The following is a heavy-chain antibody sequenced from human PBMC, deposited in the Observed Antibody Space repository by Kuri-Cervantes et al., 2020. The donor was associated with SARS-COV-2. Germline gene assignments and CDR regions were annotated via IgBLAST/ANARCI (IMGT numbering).Heavy chain of an antibody. J-gene: IGHJ6*02. CDR1: GGSFSGYY. D-gene: IGHD3-9*01. CDR3: ASNHYDTQYYYYYGMDV. Sequence: SQTLSLTCAVYGGSFSGYYWSWIRQPPGKGLEWIGEINHSGSTNYNPSLKSRVTISVDTSKNQFSLKLSSVTAADTAVYYCASNHYDTQYYYYYGMDVWGQGTTVTVAS. V-gene: IGHV4-34*01. CDR2: INHSGST.